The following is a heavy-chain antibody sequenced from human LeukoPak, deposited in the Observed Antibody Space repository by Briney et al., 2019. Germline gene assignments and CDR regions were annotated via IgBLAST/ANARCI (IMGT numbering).Heavy chain of an antibody. D-gene: IGHD6-13*01. CDR1: GFTFSSYA. V-gene: IGHV3-23*01. Sequence: EPGGSLRLSCAASGFTFSSYAMSWVRQAPGKGLEWVSAITGSGGSTYYADSVKGRFTISRDNSKNTLYLQMNRLRAEDTAVYYCAKVPLIAAPKHFDYWGQGTLVTVSS. CDR2: ITGSGGST. CDR3: AKVPLIAAPKHFDY. J-gene: IGHJ4*02.